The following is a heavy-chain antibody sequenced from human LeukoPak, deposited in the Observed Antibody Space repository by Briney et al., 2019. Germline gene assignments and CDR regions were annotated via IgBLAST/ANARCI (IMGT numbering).Heavy chain of an antibody. J-gene: IGHJ4*02. CDR2: ISAYNGNT. Sequence: GASVKVSCKASGYTFTSYGISWVRQAPGQGLEWMGWISAYNGNTNYAQKLQGRVTMTTDTSTSTAYMELRSLRSDNTAVYYCARVPRRIAAVGRYFDYWGQGTLVTVSS. D-gene: IGHD6-25*01. V-gene: IGHV1-18*01. CDR1: GYTFTSYG. CDR3: ARVPRRIAAVGRYFDY.